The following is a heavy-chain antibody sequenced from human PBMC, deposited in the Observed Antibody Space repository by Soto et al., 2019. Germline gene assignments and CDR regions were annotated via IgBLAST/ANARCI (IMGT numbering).Heavy chain of an antibody. CDR1: GLTFNTYG. V-gene: IGHV3-30*18. Sequence: QVQLVESGGGVVQPGRSLRLSCAASGLTFNTYGMHWVRQAPGKGLEWVAVISYDGRNMFYADSVRGRFTISRDNSKSTLYLPMNSLRAEDTAVYYCAKGKKWELTYYVDCWGQGTLVTVSS. D-gene: IGHD1-26*01. CDR3: AKGKKWELTYYVDC. CDR2: ISYDGRNM. J-gene: IGHJ4*02.